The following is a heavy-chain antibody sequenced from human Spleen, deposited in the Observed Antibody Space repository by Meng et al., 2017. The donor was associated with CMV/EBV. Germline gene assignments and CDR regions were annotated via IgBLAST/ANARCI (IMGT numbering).Heavy chain of an antibody. Sequence: GESLKISCAASGFTLSSYGMHWVRQAPGKGLEWVAFIWYDGSNKYYADSVKGRFTISRDNSKNTLYMQMNSLRAEDTAVYYCAKDGVHGSGSYYFDCWGQGTLVTVSS. CDR3: AKDGVHGSGSYYFDC. D-gene: IGHD3-10*01. V-gene: IGHV3-30*02. J-gene: IGHJ4*02. CDR2: IWYDGSNK. CDR1: GFTLSSYG.